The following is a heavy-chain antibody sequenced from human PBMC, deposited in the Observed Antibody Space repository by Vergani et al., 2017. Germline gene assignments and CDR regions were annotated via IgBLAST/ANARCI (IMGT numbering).Heavy chain of an antibody. CDR3: ARFASSWYDYYYYMDV. CDR1: GYTFTGYY. D-gene: IGHD6-13*01. V-gene: IGHV1-2*02. Sequence: QVQLVQSGAEVKKPGASVKVSCKASGYTFTGYYMHWVRQAPGQGLEWMGWINPNSGGTNYAQKFQGRVTMTRDTYISTAYKELSRLRSDDTAVYYCARFASSWYDYYYYMDVWGKGTTVTVSS. J-gene: IGHJ6*03. CDR2: INPNSGGT.